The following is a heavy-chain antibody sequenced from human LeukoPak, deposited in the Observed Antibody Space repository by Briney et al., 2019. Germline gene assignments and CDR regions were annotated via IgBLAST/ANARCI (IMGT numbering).Heavy chain of an antibody. J-gene: IGHJ2*01. Sequence: PGGSLRLSCAASGFTFSSYAMSWVRQAPGKGLEWVSAISGSGGSTYYADSVKGRFTISRDNSKNTLYLQMNSLRAEDTAVYYCAKAYGDYGRRWYFDLWGRGTLVTASS. CDR2: ISGSGGST. V-gene: IGHV3-23*01. CDR1: GFTFSSYA. D-gene: IGHD4-17*01. CDR3: AKAYGDYGRRWYFDL.